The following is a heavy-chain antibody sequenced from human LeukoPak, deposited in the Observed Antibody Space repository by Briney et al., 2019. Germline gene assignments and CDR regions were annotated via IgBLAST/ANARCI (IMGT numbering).Heavy chain of an antibody. CDR3: ASRYSSSWYYYYYGMDV. V-gene: IGHV1-8*01. CDR1: GYTFTSYD. CDR2: MNPNSGNT. J-gene: IGHJ6*02. Sequence: GASVKVSCKASGYTFTSYDINWVRQATGQGLEWMGWMNPNSGNTGYAQKFQGRVTMTRNTSISTAYVELSSLRSEDTAVYYCASRYSSSWYYYYYGMDVWGQGTTVTVSS. D-gene: IGHD6-13*01.